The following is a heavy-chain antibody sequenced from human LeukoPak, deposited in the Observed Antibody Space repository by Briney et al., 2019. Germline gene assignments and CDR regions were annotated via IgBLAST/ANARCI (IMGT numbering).Heavy chain of an antibody. D-gene: IGHD2-15*01. CDR3: ARGFLLLEEHNWFDP. CDR1: GGTFSSYA. CDR2: MNPNSGNT. J-gene: IGHJ5*02. V-gene: IGHV1-8*02. Sequence: ASVEVSCKASGGTFSSYAISWVRQAPGQGLEWMGWMNPNSGNTGYAQKFQGRVTMTRNTSISTAYMELSSLRSEDTSVYYCARGFLLLEEHNWFDPWGQGTLVTVSS.